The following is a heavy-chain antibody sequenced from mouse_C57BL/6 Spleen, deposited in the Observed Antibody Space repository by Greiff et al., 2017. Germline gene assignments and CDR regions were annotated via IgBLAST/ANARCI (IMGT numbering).Heavy chain of an antibody. CDR1: GFTFSDYY. CDR3: ARDHSNYDEYYFDY. Sequence: EVQLVESEGGLVQPGSSMKLSCTASGFTFSDYYMAWVRQVPEKGLEWVANINYDGSSTYYLDSLKSRFIITRDNAKNILYLQMSSLKSEDTATYYCARDHSNYDEYYFDYWGQGTTLTVSS. J-gene: IGHJ2*01. D-gene: IGHD2-5*01. V-gene: IGHV5-16*01. CDR2: INYDGSST.